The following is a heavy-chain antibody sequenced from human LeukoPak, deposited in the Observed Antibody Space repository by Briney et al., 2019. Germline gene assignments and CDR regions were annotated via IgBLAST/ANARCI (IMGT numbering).Heavy chain of an antibody. CDR2: ISSTSTSM. J-gene: IGHJ5*02. V-gene: IGHV3-21*01. D-gene: IGHD6-13*01. CDR1: GFNFQSYH. Sequence: GGSLRLSCTASGFNFQSYHMNWVRQAPGKGPEWGSSISSTSTSMYYADSVKGRFTISRDNSKNTLYLQMNSLRAEDTAVYYCAGGIPAAVRGWFDPWGQGTLVTVSS. CDR3: AGGIPAAVRGWFDP.